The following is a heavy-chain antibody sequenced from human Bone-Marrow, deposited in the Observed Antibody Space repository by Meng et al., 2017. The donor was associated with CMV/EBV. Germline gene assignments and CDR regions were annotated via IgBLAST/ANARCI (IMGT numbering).Heavy chain of an antibody. D-gene: IGHD4-17*01. CDR3: ARLAAHDYGDSEEDY. CDR2: INPYNGGT. J-gene: IGHJ4*02. Sequence: ASVKVSCKASGYIFTGYYMHWVRQAPGQGLQWMGWINPYNGGTNYAQKFQGRVTMTRDTSISTLYMELTRLRSDDTAVYYCARLAAHDYGDSEEDYWGQGTLVTVSS. CDR1: GYIFTGYY. V-gene: IGHV1-2*02.